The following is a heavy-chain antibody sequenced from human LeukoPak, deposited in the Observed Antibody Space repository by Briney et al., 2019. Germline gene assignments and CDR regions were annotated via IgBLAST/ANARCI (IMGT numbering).Heavy chain of an antibody. V-gene: IGHV3-30*02. Sequence: DSVKGRFTISRDNSKNTLYLQMNSLKPDDTAVYYCAKELVKEWIASGYWGQGTLVSVSS. J-gene: IGHJ4*02. CDR3: AKELVKEWIASGY. D-gene: IGHD3-3*01.